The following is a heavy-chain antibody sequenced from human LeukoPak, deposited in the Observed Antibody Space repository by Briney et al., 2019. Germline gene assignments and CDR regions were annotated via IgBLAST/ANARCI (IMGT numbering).Heavy chain of an antibody. J-gene: IGHJ4*01. CDR2: IYYSGST. D-gene: IGHD3-10*01. Sequence: PSQTLSLTCTVSGGSISSGGYYWSWIRQHPGKGLEWIGYIYYSGSTYYNPSLKSRVTISVDTSKNQFSLKLSSVTAADTAVFYCARGEEYGSGTVHFDYWGQGILVTVSS. CDR1: GGSISSGGYY. CDR3: ARGEEYGSGTVHFDY. V-gene: IGHV4-31*03.